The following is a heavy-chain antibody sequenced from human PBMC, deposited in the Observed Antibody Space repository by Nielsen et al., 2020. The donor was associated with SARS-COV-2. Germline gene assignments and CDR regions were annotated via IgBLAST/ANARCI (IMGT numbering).Heavy chain of an antibody. J-gene: IGHJ6*02. CDR3: ANGRGGCSKTDCYHYYYGLDV. CDR2: INPYSGGT. D-gene: IGHD2-2*01. Sequence: ASVKVSCKASGYTFTDYYIHWVRQAPGQGLEWMGRINPYSGGTNYAQKFQGTVTMTRDASISTVYMELTSDDTAVYFCANGRGGCSKTDCYHYYYGLDVWGQGTTVTVSS. CDR1: GYTFTDYY. V-gene: IGHV1-2*06.